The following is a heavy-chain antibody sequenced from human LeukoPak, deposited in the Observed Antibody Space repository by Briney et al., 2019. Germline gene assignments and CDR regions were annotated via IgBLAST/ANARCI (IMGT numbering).Heavy chain of an antibody. J-gene: IGHJ5*02. CDR1: GFTFSSYG. CDR2: IWYDGSNK. Sequence: PGGSLRLSCAASGFTFSSYGMHWVRQAPGKGLEWVAVIWYDGSNKYYADSVKGRFTISRDNSKNTLYLQMNSLRAGDTAVYYCARTKDYNWFDPWGQGTLVTVSS. V-gene: IGHV3-33*01. CDR3: ARTKDYNWFDP.